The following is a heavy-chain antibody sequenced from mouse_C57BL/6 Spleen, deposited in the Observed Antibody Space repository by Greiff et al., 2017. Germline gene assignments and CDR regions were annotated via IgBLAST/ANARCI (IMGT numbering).Heavy chain of an antibody. CDR1: GYTFTSYW. D-gene: IGHD1-1*01. J-gene: IGHJ1*03. V-gene: IGHV1-72*01. CDR3: ARFYYGSSRYWYFDV. CDR2: IDPNSGCT. Sequence: QVQLQQPGAELVKPGASVKLSCKASGYTFTSYWMHWVKQRPGRGLEWIGRIDPNSGCTKYNEKFKSKATLTVDKPSSTAYLQLSSLTSEDSAVYYCARFYYGSSRYWYFDVWGTGTTVTVSS.